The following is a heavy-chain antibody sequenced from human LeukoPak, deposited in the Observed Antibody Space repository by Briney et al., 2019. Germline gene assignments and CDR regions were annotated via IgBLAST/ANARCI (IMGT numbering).Heavy chain of an antibody. V-gene: IGHV3-7*01. D-gene: IGHD6-13*01. CDR3: ARDEDVLDSSSWYIGYYFDY. Sequence: PGGSLRLSCAASGFTFSSYWMSWVRQAPGKGLEWVANIKQDGSEKYYVGSVKGRFTISRDNAKNSLYLQMNSLRAEDTAVYSCARDEDVLDSSSWYIGYYFDYWGQGTLVTVSS. J-gene: IGHJ4*02. CDR1: GFTFSSYW. CDR2: IKQDGSEK.